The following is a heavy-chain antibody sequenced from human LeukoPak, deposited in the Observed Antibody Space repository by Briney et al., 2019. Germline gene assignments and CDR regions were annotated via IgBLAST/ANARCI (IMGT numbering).Heavy chain of an antibody. D-gene: IGHD3-3*01. CDR1: GGSFSGYY. J-gene: IGHJ6*03. Sequence: SETLSLTCAVYGGSFSGYYWSWIRQPPGKGLEWIGEINHSGSTNYNPSLKSRVTISVDTSKNQFSLKLSSVTAADTAVYYCARARGVNDVWSGYPRMDVWGKGTTVTVSS. CDR3: ARARGVNDVWSGYPRMDV. V-gene: IGHV4-34*01. CDR2: INHSGST.